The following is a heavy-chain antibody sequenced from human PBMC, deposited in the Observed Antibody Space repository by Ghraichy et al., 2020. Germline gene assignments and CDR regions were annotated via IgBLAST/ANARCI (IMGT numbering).Heavy chain of an antibody. Sequence: SETLSLTCAVYGGSFSGYYWSWIRQPPGKGLEWIGEINHSGSTNYNPSLKSRVTISVDTSKNQFSLKLSSVTAADTAVYYCARGGVGADATSGADVWGKGTTVTVSS. CDR3: ARGGVGADATSGADV. V-gene: IGHV4-34*01. CDR2: INHSGST. CDR1: GGSFSGYY. D-gene: IGHD2-2*01. J-gene: IGHJ6*04.